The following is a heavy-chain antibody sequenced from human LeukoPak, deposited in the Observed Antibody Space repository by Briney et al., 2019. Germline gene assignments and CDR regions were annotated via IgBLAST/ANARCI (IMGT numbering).Heavy chain of an antibody. CDR1: GFTFSSYW. Sequence: GGSLRLSCAASGFTFSSYWMTWVRQAPGRGLEWVASIKQDGSEKYYVDSVKGRFTISRDNAKNSLYLQMNSLRAEDTAVYYCARDQGIEVPLYYGMDVWGKGTTVTVSS. V-gene: IGHV3-7*01. CDR3: ARDQGIEVPLYYGMDV. CDR2: IKQDGSEK. D-gene: IGHD2-21*01. J-gene: IGHJ6*04.